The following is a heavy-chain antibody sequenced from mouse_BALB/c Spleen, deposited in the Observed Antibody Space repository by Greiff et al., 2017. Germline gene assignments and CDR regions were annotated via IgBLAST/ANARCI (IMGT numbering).Heavy chain of an antibody. D-gene: IGHD2-4*01. CDR3: AREGVSTMITTFAMDY. Sequence: VQLKESGAELAKPGASVKMSCKASGYTFTSYWMHWVKQRPGQGLEWIGYINPSTGYTEYNQKFKDKATLTADKSSSTAYMQLSSLTSEDSAVYYYAREGVSTMITTFAMDYWGQGTSVTVSS. CDR2: INPSTGYT. V-gene: IGHV1-7*01. J-gene: IGHJ4*01. CDR1: GYTFTSYW.